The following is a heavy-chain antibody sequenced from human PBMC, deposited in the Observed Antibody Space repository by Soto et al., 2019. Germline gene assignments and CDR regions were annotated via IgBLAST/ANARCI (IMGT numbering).Heavy chain of an antibody. Sequence: ELQLVESGGGLVQPGGSLRLSCAASGFTFSNFWIHWVRQAPGKGLVWVSGISGDGTTATYADSVKGRFTTSRDNAKNTLDLQTNSPRAEDTAVYYCARSLARTYYYYCMDVWGKGTTVTVSS. CDR1: GFTFSNFW. V-gene: IGHV3-74*03. CDR2: ISGDGTTA. CDR3: ARSLARTYYYYCMDV. J-gene: IGHJ6*03.